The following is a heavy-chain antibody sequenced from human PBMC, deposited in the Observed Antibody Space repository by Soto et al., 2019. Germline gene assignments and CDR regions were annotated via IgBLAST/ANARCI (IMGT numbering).Heavy chain of an antibody. Sequence: QVQLVESGGGVVQPGRSLRLSCAASGFTFRTYGMHWVRQAPGKGLEWLAVISNTGINKYYADSVKGRFTITRDNTRETMFQQMTSQRSADTAIYYCAKVIGADSTSSNVFYYSGLDVWGQGTTFTVSS. CDR3: AKVIGADSTSSNVFYYSGLDV. CDR2: ISNTGINK. D-gene: IGHD6-6*01. CDR1: GFTFRTYG. J-gene: IGHJ6*02. V-gene: IGHV3-30*18.